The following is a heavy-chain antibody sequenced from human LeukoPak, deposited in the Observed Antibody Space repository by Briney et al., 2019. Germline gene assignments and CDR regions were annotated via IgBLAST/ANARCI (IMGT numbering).Heavy chain of an antibody. Sequence: PSETLSLTCSVSGGSMNSYYWSWIRQSPGKGLEWIGEINHSGSTNYNPSLKSRVTISVDTSKNQFSLKLSSVTAADTAVYYCARGSAFDPWGQGTLVTVSS. CDR3: ARGSAFDP. CDR1: GGSMNSYY. CDR2: INHSGST. J-gene: IGHJ5*02. V-gene: IGHV4-34*01.